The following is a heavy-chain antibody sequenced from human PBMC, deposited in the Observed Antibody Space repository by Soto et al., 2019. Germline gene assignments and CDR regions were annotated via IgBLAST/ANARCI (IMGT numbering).Heavy chain of an antibody. CDR2: IIPMFGTA. V-gene: IGHV1-69*13. Sequence: SVKVSCKTSGGSFSNYAISWVRQAPGQGLEWMGAIIPMFGTANYAQMFQGRVTITADESTNTAYMEVSSLRSEDSAVYYCARGATVTREYFYGMDVWGQGTTVTV. D-gene: IGHD4-4*01. J-gene: IGHJ6*02. CDR1: GGSFSNYA. CDR3: ARGATVTREYFYGMDV.